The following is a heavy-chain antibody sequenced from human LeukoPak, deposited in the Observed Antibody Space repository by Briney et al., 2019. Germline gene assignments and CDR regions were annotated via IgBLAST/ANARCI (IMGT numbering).Heavy chain of an antibody. Sequence: GESLKISCKGSRYSFTSYWIGWVRQMPGKGLEWMGIIYPGDSDTRYSPSFQGQVTISTDKSISTAYLQWSSLKASDTAMYYCARHKSSRPYYYYYYMDVWGKGTTVTISS. CDR3: ARHKSSRPYYYYYYMDV. D-gene: IGHD6-13*01. J-gene: IGHJ6*03. V-gene: IGHV5-51*01. CDR2: IYPGDSDT. CDR1: RYSFTSYW.